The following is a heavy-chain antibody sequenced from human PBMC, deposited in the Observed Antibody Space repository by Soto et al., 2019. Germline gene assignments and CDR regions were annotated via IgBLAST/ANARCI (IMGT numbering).Heavy chain of an antibody. CDR2: ISYDGSNK. V-gene: IGHV3-30-3*01. CDR1: GFTFSSYA. J-gene: IGHJ6*02. CDR3: ARDRTTGTTPHYYYYGMDV. D-gene: IGHD1-1*01. Sequence: GGSLRLSCAASGFTFSSYAMHWVRQAPGKGLEWVAVISYDGSNKYYADSVKGRFTISRDNSKNTLYLQMNSLRAEDTAVYYCARDRTTGTTPHYYYYGMDVWGQGTTVTVSS.